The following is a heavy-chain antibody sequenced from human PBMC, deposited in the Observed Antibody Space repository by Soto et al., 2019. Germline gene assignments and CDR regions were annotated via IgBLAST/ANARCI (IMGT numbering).Heavy chain of an antibody. D-gene: IGHD3-16*02. CDR1: GGSFSGYY. V-gene: IGHV4-34*01. Sequence: QVQLQQWGAGLLKPSETLSLTCAVYGGSFSGYYWSWIRQPPGKGLEWIGEINHSGSTNYNPSLKSRVTISVATSKNQVSLKLSSGTAADTAVYYCARGRPERDYDYIWWSYRYTFDYWGQGTLVTVSS. CDR2: INHSGST. J-gene: IGHJ4*02. CDR3: ARGRPERDYDYIWWSYRYTFDY.